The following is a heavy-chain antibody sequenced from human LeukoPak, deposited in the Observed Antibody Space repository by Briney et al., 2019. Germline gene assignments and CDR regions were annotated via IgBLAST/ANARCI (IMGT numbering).Heavy chain of an antibody. V-gene: IGHV3-7*03. CDR2: VKPDGSEK. CDR1: GFTFSNYW. D-gene: IGHD3-10*01. Sequence: GGSLRLSCAASGFTFSNYWMTWVRQAPGKGLEWVAHVKPDGSEKSYVDSVKGRFTISRDNAQNSLYLQMNSLRAEDTAVYYCARGPMGHPFDYWGQGTLVTVSS. CDR3: ARGPMGHPFDY. J-gene: IGHJ4*02.